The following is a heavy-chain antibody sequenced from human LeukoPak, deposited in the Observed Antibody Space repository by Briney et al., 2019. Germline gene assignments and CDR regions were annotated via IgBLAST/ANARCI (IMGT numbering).Heavy chain of an antibody. CDR3: ARSDYVWGSYLDGSYFDL. Sequence: SQTLPLTCAISGDSVSSNSAAWNWVRQSPSRGLEWLGRTYYRAKWYNDYAVSVKSRITINPDTSTNQFSLQLNSVTPEDTAVFYCARSDYVWGSYLDGSYFDLRGRGPLVTV. V-gene: IGHV6-1*01. CDR1: GDSVSSNSAA. D-gene: IGHD3-16*01. CDR2: TYYRAKWYN. J-gene: IGHJ2*01.